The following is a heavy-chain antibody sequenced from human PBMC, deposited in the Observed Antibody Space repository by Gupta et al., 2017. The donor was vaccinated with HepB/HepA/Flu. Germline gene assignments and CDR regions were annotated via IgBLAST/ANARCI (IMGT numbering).Heavy chain of an antibody. CDR1: QLIKDYA. CDR2: IYWDGRT. Sequence: EVQLVESGGDLVQPGGSLRLSCAASQLIKDYAMHWLRQIPGKGLECVSGIYWDGRTGYADSVRGRFTISRDNTKNSLFLQMNSLRAEDTALYFCTKDIQPGGTDVWGQGTTVIVSS. CDR3: TKDIQPGGTDV. V-gene: IGHV3-9*01. J-gene: IGHJ6*02. D-gene: IGHD5-18*01.